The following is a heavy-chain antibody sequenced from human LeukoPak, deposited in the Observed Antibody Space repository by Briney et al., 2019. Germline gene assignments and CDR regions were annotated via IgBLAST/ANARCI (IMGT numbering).Heavy chain of an antibody. CDR1: GFTFSSYS. Sequence: PGGSLRLSCAASGFTFSSYSMNWVRQAPGKGLEWVSSISSSSSYIYYADSVKGRFTISRDNAKNSLYLQMNSLRAEDTAAYYCARGEVYSYGCDYWGQGTLVTVSS. J-gene: IGHJ4*02. CDR3: ARGEVYSYGCDY. D-gene: IGHD5-18*01. V-gene: IGHV3-21*01. CDR2: ISSSSSYI.